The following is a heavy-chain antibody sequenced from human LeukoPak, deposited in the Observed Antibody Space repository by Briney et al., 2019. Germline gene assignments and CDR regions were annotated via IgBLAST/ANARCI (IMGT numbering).Heavy chain of an antibody. CDR3: ARGVKAPSAYYDFWSGHGRPAEFDY. D-gene: IGHD3-3*01. J-gene: IGHJ4*02. V-gene: IGHV4-39*07. Sequence: SETLSLTCTVSGGSISSSSYYWGWIRQPPGKGLEWIGSIYYSGSTYYNPSLKSRVTISVDTSKNQFSLKLSSVTAADTAVYYCARGVKAPSAYYDFWSGHGRPAEFDYWGQGTLVTVSS. CDR1: GGSISSSSYY. CDR2: IYYSGST.